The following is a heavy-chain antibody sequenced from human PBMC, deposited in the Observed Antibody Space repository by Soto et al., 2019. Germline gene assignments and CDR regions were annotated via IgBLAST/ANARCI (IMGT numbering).Heavy chain of an antibody. CDR1: GGSISSSSYC. Sequence: SETLSLTCTVSGGSISSSSYCWGWIRQPPGKGLEWIGSIYYSGSTYYNPSLKSRVTISVDTSKNQFSLKLSSVTAADTAVYYCATLGARPNYYYYGMDVWGQGTTVTVSS. D-gene: IGHD6-6*01. J-gene: IGHJ6*02. CDR2: IYYSGST. V-gene: IGHV4-39*01. CDR3: ATLGARPNYYYYGMDV.